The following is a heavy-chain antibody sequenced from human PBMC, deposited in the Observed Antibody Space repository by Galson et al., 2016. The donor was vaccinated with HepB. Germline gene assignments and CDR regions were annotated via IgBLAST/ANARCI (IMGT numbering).Heavy chain of an antibody. J-gene: IGHJ5*02. CDR1: GYTATYRY. V-gene: IGHV1-45*03. D-gene: IGHD5-24*01. CDR3: ARGATEGPTRDGAGRQLWPGVLALLSQCDTRFDP. Sequence: SVKVSCKASGYTATYRYLRCLRWVRQAPRQALEWMGWITPFNVNTNYAQKFPDRVTITRDRSMTTAYMELSSLRSEDTAMCFGARGATEGPTRDGAGRQLWPGVLALLSQCDTRFDPWGQGTLVSVSS. CDR2: ITPFNVNT.